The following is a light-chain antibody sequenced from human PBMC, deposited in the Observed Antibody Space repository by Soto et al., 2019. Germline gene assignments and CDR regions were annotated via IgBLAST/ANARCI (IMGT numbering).Light chain of an antibody. CDR2: TAT. CDR3: AAWDESLSGWV. V-gene: IGLV1-44*01. J-gene: IGLJ3*02. CDR1: TLNPAMNT. Sequence: QSVLTQPPSASGTFGQTVTISCSGGTLNPAMNTVDWYQQLPGTAPRLLIHTATQRPSGVPDRFSGSKSGTSASLAISGLQSEDEADYYCAAWDESLSGWVFGGGTKLTVL.